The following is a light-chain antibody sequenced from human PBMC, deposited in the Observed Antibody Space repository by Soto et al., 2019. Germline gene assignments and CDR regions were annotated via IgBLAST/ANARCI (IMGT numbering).Light chain of an antibody. Sequence: EIVLTQSPGTLSLSPGERATLSCRASQSVSSSYLAVYQQKPGQAPRLLIYGASSRDTGIPDRFSGSGSGTDFTLTITRLEPEDFAVYYCQQYGSSSWTLGQGTKVEIK. CDR3: QQYGSSSWT. CDR2: GAS. CDR1: QSVSSSY. J-gene: IGKJ1*01. V-gene: IGKV3-20*01.